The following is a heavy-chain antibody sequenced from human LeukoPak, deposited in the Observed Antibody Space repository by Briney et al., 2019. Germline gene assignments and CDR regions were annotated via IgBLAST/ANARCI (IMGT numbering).Heavy chain of an antibody. CDR1: GLTFRSYW. D-gene: IGHD7-27*01. V-gene: IGHV3-7*01. CDR3: MCWGTDNH. Sequence: GGSLRLACTFSGLTFRSYWMNWVRQAPGKGLEWVANINPGGNEIRSVDSVKGRSIISRDSAKNSLDLQMSSLRVEDTAVYYCMCWGTDNHWGQGILVTVSS. J-gene: IGHJ4*02. CDR2: INPGGNEI.